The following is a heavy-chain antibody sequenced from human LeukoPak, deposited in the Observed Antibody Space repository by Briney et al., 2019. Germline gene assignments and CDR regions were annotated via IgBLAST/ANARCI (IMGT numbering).Heavy chain of an antibody. D-gene: IGHD3-10*01. CDR3: AREVSDYYGSGGGSYYYYYYMDV. J-gene: IGHJ6*03. Sequence: SETLSLTCTVSGGSISSYYWSWIRQPPGKGLEWIGYIYYSGSTNYNPSLKSRVTISVDTSKNQFSLKLSSVTAADTAVYYCAREVSDYYGSGGGSYYYYYYMDVWGKGTTVTISS. CDR2: IYYSGST. V-gene: IGHV4-59*01. CDR1: GGSISSYY.